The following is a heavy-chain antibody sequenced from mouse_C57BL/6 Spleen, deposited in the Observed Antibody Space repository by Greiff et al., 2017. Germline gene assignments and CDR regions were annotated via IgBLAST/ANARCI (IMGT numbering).Heavy chain of an antibody. CDR2: IDPENCDT. CDR3: TPYRPPFDY. Sequence: EVQGVESGAELVRPGASVKLSCTASGFNIKDDHMHRVKQRPEQGLEWIGWIDPENCDTEYASKFQGKATITADTSSNTAYLQLSSLTSEDTAVYYCTPYRPPFDYWGQGTTLTVSS. CDR1: GFNIKDDH. D-gene: IGHD2-14*01. J-gene: IGHJ2*01. V-gene: IGHV14-4*01.